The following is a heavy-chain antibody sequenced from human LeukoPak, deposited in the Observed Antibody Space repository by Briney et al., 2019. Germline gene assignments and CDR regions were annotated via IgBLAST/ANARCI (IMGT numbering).Heavy chain of an antibody. V-gene: IGHV1-69*13. Sequence: SVKVSCKASGGTFSSYAISWVRQAPGQGLECMGGIIPIFGTANYAQKFQGRVTITADESTSTAYMELSSLRSEDTAVYYCARAGAYYYDSSGYYGGYWGQGTLVTVSS. J-gene: IGHJ4*02. CDR3: ARAGAYYYDSSGYYGGY. CDR1: GGTFSSYA. CDR2: IIPIFGTA. D-gene: IGHD3-22*01.